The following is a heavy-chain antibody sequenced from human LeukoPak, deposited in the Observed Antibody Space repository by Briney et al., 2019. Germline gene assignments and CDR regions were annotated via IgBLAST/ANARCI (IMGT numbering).Heavy chain of an antibody. CDR2: IYYSGST. J-gene: IGHJ4*02. CDR3: ATGIVVVISHPPV. V-gene: IGHV4-39*07. D-gene: IGHD3-22*01. CDR1: GGSISSSSYY. Sequence: SETLSLTCTVSGGSISSSSYYWGWIRQPPGKGLEWIGSIYYSGSTYYNPSLKSRVTISVDTSKNQFSLKLSSVTAADTAVYYCATGIVVVISHPPVWGQGTLVTVSS.